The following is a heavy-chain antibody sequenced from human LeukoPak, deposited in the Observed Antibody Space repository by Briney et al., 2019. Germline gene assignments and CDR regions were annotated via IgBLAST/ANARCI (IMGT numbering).Heavy chain of an antibody. J-gene: IGHJ5*02. V-gene: IGHV6-1*01. CDR1: GDSVSSNSAA. Sequence: SQTLSLTCAISGDSVSSNSAAWNWIRQSPSRGLEWPGRTYYRSKWYNDYAESVKSRISINPDTSKNQFSLHLNSVTPEDTDVYYCARVHVEQQVFWFDPWGRGTLVTVSS. CDR2: TYYRSKWYN. D-gene: IGHD6-13*01. CDR3: ARVHVEQQVFWFDP.